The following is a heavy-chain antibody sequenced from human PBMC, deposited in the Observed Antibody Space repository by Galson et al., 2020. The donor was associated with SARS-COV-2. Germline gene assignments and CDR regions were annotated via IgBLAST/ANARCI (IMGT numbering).Heavy chain of an antibody. CDR3: ARGTGGSYGWYFDL. J-gene: IGHJ2*01. V-gene: IGHV3-30-3*01. CDR1: GFTFSSYA. D-gene: IGHD1-26*01. Sequence: GESLKISCAASGFTFSSYAMHWVRQAPGKGLEWVAVISYDGSNKYYADSVKGRFTISRDNSKNTLYLQMNSLRAEDTAVYYCARGTGGSYGWYFDLWGRGTLVTVSS. CDR2: ISYDGSNK.